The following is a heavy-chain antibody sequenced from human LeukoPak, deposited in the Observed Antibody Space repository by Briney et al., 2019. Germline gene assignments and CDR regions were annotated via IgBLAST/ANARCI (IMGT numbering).Heavy chain of an antibody. CDR2: IKQDGSEK. V-gene: IGHV3-7*01. D-gene: IGHD1-26*01. Sequence: GGSLRLSCAASGFTFSSYWMSWVRQAPGKGLEWVANIKQDGSEKNYVDSVKGRFTISRDNSKSTLYLQMSSLRHEDTAVYYCARDYGSLAFHHWGQGTLVTVSS. CDR1: GFTFSSYW. CDR3: ARDYGSLAFHH. J-gene: IGHJ1*01.